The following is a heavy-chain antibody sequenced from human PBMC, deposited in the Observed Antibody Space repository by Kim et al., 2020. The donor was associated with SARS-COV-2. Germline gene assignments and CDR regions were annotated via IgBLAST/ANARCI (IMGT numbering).Heavy chain of an antibody. CDR1: GGSISSSSFY. J-gene: IGHJ3*02. V-gene: IGHV4-39*07. CDR3: ARGGYYDSSGYWDAFYI. CDR2: IYYSGST. Sequence: SETLSLTCTVSGGSISSSSFYWGRIRQPPGKGLEWIGSIYYSGSTYYNPALKSRVTISVDTSKNQFSLKLSSVTAADTAVYYCARGGYYDSSGYWDAFYIWGQGTMVTVSS. D-gene: IGHD3-22*01.